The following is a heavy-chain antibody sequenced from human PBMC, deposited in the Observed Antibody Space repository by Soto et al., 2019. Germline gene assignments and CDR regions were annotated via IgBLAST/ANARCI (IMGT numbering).Heavy chain of an antibody. Sequence: ASVKVSCKASVYTFTGYYMHWVRQAPGQGLEWMGWINPNSGGTNYAQKFQGRVTMTRDTSISTAYMELSRLRSDDTAVYYCATDCSGGSCNFDYWGQGTLVTVSS. CDR2: INPNSGGT. J-gene: IGHJ4*02. V-gene: IGHV1-2*02. CDR3: ATDCSGGSCNFDY. CDR1: VYTFTGYY. D-gene: IGHD2-15*01.